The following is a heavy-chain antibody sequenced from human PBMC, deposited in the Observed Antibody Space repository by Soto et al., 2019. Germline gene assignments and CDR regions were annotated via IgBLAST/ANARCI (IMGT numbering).Heavy chain of an antibody. CDR1: GVSISSGNW. Sequence: PSETLSLTCAVSGVSISSGNWWTWVRQSPQRGLEYIGEVFHDGTANYYPSFERRVAISVGTSKNQFSLKLTSVTAADTAIYFCARLVYDTRLNYMYFDFWGQGTLVTSPQ. D-gene: IGHD3-10*01. J-gene: IGHJ4*02. CDR2: VFHDGTA. V-gene: IGHV4-4*02. CDR3: ARLVYDTRLNYMYFDF.